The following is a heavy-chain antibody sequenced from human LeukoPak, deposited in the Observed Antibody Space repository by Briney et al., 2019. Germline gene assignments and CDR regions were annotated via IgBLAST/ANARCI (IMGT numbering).Heavy chain of an antibody. V-gene: IGHV4-59*01. D-gene: IGHD2-15*01. J-gene: IGHJ4*02. CDR2: IYYTGST. Sequence: SETLSLTCTVSGDSISSYYLSWIRLPLGKGLEWIGYIYYTGSTSYNPSLKSRVTISVDTSKSQLSLKLRSVTAADTAVYYCAREWSAFDNWGQGTLVTVSS. CDR1: GDSISSYY. CDR3: AREWSAFDN.